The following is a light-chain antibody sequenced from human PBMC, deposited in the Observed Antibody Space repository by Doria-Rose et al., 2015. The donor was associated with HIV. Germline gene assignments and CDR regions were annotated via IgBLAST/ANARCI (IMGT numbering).Light chain of an antibody. V-gene: IGKV1-6*01. CDR2: AAS. CDR3: LRDYNLWT. J-gene: IGKJ1*01. Sequence: AIRMTQSPSSLSASTGDRVTITCRASQDISNYLAWYQQKPGKAPKLLIYAASSLQSGVPSRFSGSGSGTDFTLTISSLQPEDFATYYCLRDYNLWTFGQGTKVEIK. CDR1: QDISNY.